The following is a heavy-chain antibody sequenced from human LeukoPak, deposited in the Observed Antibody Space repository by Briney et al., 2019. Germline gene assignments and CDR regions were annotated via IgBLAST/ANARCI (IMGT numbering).Heavy chain of an antibody. CDR3: ASEQRGGDDY. CDR1: GFTFSSYG. D-gene: IGHD2-21*02. J-gene: IGHJ4*02. Sequence: GGSLRLSCAASGFTFSSYGMHWVRKAPGKGLEWVAVIWYDGSNKYYADSVKGRFTISKDNSKNTLYLQMNSLRAEDTAVYYCASEQRGGDDYWGQGTLVTVSS. V-gene: IGHV3-33*01. CDR2: IWYDGSNK.